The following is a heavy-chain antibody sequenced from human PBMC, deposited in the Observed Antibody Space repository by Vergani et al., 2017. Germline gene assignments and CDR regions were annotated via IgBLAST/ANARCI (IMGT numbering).Heavy chain of an antibody. CDR2: IYYSGST. J-gene: IGHJ4*02. CDR3: ARRKAVAGLE. D-gene: IGHD6-19*01. CDR1: GGSISSSSYY. Sequence: QLQLQESGPGLVKPSETLSLTCTVSGGSISSSSYYWGWIRKPPGKGLEWIGSIYYSGSTYYNPSLKSRVTISVDTSKNQFSLKLSSVTAADTAVYYCARRKAVAGLEWGQGTLVTVSS. V-gene: IGHV4-39*01.